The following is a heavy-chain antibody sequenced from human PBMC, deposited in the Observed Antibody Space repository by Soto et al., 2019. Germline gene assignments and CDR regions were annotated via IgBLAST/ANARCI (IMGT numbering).Heavy chain of an antibody. J-gene: IGHJ4*02. CDR1: GGSISSYY. CDR3: ARGAPSTHQPLLYYFDY. CDR2: IYYSGST. Sequence: SETLSLTCTVSGGSISSYYWSWIRQPPGKGLEWIGYIYYSGSTNYNPSLKSRVTISVDTSKNQFSLKLSSVTAADTAVYYCARGAPSTHQPLLYYFDYWGQGTLVTVSS. D-gene: IGHD2-21*02. V-gene: IGHV4-59*01.